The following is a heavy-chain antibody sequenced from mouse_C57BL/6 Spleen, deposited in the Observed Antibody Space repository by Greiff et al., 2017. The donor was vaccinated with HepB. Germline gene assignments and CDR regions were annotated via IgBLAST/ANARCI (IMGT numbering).Heavy chain of an antibody. V-gene: IGHV1-55*01. D-gene: IGHD4-1*01. CDR2: IDPDSGST. Sequence: QVQLQQPGAELVKPGASVKLSCKASGYTFTSYWMPWVKQRPGQGLEWIGDIDPDSGSTNYNEKFKSKATLTVDTSSSTAYMQLSSLTSEDSAVYYCARGGLGQYDLDYWGQGTTLTVSS. J-gene: IGHJ2*01. CDR1: GYTFTSYW. CDR3: ARGGLGQYDLDY.